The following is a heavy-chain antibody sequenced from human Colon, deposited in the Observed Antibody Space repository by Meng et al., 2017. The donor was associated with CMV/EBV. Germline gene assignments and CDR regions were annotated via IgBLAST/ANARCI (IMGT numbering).Heavy chain of an antibody. V-gene: IGHV3-48*03. CDR1: GFIFNNYE. J-gene: IGHJ6*02. CDR3: ARDDSSLPAYYYGMDV. CDR2: ISRRGVTI. Sequence: GGSLRLSCTASGFIFNNYEMNWVRQAPGKGLEWVSHISRRGVTIYYADSVKGRFTISRDNAENSLYLQMNSLRAEDTAVYYCARDDSSLPAYYYGMDVWGQGTTVTVSS. D-gene: IGHD3-22*01.